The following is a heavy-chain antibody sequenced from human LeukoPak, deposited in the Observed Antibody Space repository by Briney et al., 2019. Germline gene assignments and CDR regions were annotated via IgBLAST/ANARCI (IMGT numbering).Heavy chain of an antibody. V-gene: IGHV3-15*01. J-gene: IGHJ4*02. D-gene: IGHD3-22*01. Sequence: GGSLRLSCAASGFTFSNAWMSWVRQAPGKGLEWVGRIKSKTDGGTTDYAAPVKGRFTISRDDSKNTLYLQMNSLKTEDTAVYYCTTAASTYYHPPEVDYWGQGTLVTVSS. CDR3: TTAASTYYHPPEVDY. CDR1: GFTFSNAW. CDR2: IKSKTDGGTT.